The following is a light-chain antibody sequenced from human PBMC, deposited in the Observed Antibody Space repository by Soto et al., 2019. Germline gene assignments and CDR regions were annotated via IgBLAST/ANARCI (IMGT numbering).Light chain of an antibody. Sequence: EIVLTQSPGTLSLSPGQRATLSCRASQSVTSNYLAWYQQKPGQAARLLIHGVSSRATSIPDRFSGSGSGTDFILTISRLEPEDFAVYYCQQFGTSPLVTFGPGTKVDI. V-gene: IGKV3-20*01. CDR1: QSVTSNY. CDR3: QQFGTSPLVT. CDR2: GVS. J-gene: IGKJ3*01.